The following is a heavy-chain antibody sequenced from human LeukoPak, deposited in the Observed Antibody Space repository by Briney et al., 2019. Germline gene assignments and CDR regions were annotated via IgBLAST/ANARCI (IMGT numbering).Heavy chain of an antibody. V-gene: IGHV3-30*18. CDR1: GFTFTSYG. CDR2: ISYDGSNK. Sequence: GGSLRLSCAASGFTFTSYGMHWVRRAPGKGLEWVAVISYDGSNKYYADSVKGRFTISRDNSKNTLYLQMNSLRAEDTAVYYCAKDLFSGWYSYYYYGMDVWGQGTTVTVSS. J-gene: IGHJ6*02. CDR3: AKDLFSGWYSYYYYGMDV. D-gene: IGHD6-19*01.